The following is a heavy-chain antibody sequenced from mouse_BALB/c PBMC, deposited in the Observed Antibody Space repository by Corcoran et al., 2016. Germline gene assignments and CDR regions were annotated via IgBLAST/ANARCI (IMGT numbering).Heavy chain of an antibody. CDR2: IDPANGNT. J-gene: IGHJ4*01. CDR1: GFNIKDTY. CDR3: ARRANSYAMDY. Sequence: EVQLQQSGAELVKPGASVKLSCTASGFNIKDTYMHWVKQRPEQGLVWIGRIDPANGNTKYDPKFQGKATITADTSSNTAYLQLSSLTSEDTAVYYCARRANSYAMDYWGQGTSVTVSS. V-gene: IGHV14-3*02. D-gene: IGHD3-3*01.